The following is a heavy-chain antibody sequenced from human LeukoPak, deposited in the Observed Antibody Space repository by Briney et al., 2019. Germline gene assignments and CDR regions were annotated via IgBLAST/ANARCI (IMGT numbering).Heavy chain of an antibody. D-gene: IGHD3-10*01. Sequence: GESLKISCRGSGYSFTSYCIVWVRQMPGKGLEWMGIIYPDDSDTRYSPSFQGQVTISADKSITTAYLQWSSLKASDTAMYYCARSGYGSGSYYYYYGMDVWGQGTTVTVSS. CDR1: GYSFTSYC. J-gene: IGHJ6*02. V-gene: IGHV5-51*01. CDR2: IYPDDSDT. CDR3: ARSGYGSGSYYYYYGMDV.